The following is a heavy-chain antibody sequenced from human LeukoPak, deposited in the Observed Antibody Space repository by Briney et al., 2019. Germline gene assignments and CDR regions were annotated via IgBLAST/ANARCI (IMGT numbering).Heavy chain of an antibody. V-gene: IGHV5-51*01. Sequence: GESLKISCKGSGYNFTHYWIAWVRQMPGKGLEWMGIIYPNDSDTRYRPSFQGQVSISADKSINTAYLQWSSLKASDTAMYFCARPNITYYYDSSGYDGFDVWSQGTMVTVSS. CDR1: GYNFTHYW. D-gene: IGHD3-22*01. J-gene: IGHJ3*01. CDR2: IYPNDSDT. CDR3: ARPNITYYYDSSGYDGFDV.